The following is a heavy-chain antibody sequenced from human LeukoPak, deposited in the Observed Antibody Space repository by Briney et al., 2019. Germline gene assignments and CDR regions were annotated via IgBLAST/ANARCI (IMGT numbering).Heavy chain of an antibody. J-gene: IGHJ4*02. D-gene: IGHD1-26*01. Sequence: PGGSLRLSCAASGFTFSTYGMSWVRQAPGKGLEWVSGISGSGGSRFYTDSVKGRFTISRGNSKNTLYLQMNSLRAEDTAVYYCAKLREWELPDLFDYWGQGTLVTVSS. CDR3: AKLREWELPDLFDY. CDR2: ISGSGGSR. V-gene: IGHV3-23*01. CDR1: GFTFSTYG.